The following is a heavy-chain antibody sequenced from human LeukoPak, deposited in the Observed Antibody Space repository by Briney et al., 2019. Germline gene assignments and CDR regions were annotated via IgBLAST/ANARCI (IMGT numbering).Heavy chain of an antibody. J-gene: IGHJ3*02. CDR2: ISSSSSYI. Sequence: GGSLRLSCAASGFTFSSYSMNWVRQAPGKGLEWVSSISSSSSYIYYADSVKGRFTISRDNAKNSLYLQMNSLRAEDTAVYYCARVGRPHRIYAFDIWGQGTMVTVSS. V-gene: IGHV3-21*01. D-gene: IGHD1-26*01. CDR1: GFTFSSYS. CDR3: ARVGRPHRIYAFDI.